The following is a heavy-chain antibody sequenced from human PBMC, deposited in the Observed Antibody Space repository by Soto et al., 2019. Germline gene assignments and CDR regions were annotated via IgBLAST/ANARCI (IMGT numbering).Heavy chain of an antibody. Sequence: EVQLVESGGGLVQPGGSLRLSCAASGFTVSSNYMSWVRQAPGKGLEWVSVIYSGGSTYYADSVKGRFTISRDNSKNTLYLQMNSLRAEDTAVYYCARDRGAAAGHFDYWGQGTLVTGSS. D-gene: IGHD6-13*01. CDR1: GFTVSSNY. V-gene: IGHV3-66*01. J-gene: IGHJ4*02. CDR3: ARDRGAAAGHFDY. CDR2: IYSGGST.